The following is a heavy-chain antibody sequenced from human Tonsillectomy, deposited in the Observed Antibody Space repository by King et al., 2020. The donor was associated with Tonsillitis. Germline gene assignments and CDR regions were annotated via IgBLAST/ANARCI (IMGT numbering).Heavy chain of an antibody. Sequence: VPLQESGPGLVKPSQTLSLTCTVSGGSISSGGYYWSWIRQHPGKGLEWIGYIYYSGSTYYNPSLKSRVTISVDTSKNQFSLKLSSVTAADTAVYYCHSSSSWAEWDTDYWGQGTLVTVSS. CDR2: IYYSGST. CDR3: HSSSSWAEWDTDY. J-gene: IGHJ4*02. V-gene: IGHV4-31*03. D-gene: IGHD6-6*01. CDR1: GGSISSGGYY.